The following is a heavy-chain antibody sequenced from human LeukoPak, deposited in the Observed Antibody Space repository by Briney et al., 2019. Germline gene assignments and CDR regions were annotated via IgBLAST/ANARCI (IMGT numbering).Heavy chain of an antibody. CDR1: GYTFTGHY. J-gene: IGHJ4*02. V-gene: IGHV1-2*02. D-gene: IGHD3-22*01. CDR3: ARDIGPYDSSSGDLDY. CDR2: INPNSGGT. Sequence: ASVKVSCKASGYTFTGHYMHWVRQAPGQGLEWMGWINPNSGGTNYAQKFQGRVTMTRDTSISTAYMELSRLRSDDTAVYYCARDIGPYDSSSGDLDYWGQGTLVTVSS.